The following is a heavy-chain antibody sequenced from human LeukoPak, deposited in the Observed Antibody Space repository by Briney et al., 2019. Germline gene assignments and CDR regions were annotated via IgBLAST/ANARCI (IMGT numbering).Heavy chain of an antibody. D-gene: IGHD3-22*01. CDR2: ISSSSSYL. Sequence: GGSLRLSCAASGFTFSSYSMNWVRRAPGKGLEWVSSISSSSSYLYYADSVKGRFTISRDNAKNSLYLQMNSLRAEGTAVYYCARDGLIASISDYYGMDVWGQGTTVTVSS. J-gene: IGHJ6*02. CDR3: ARDGLIASISDYYGMDV. V-gene: IGHV3-21*01. CDR1: GFTFSSYS.